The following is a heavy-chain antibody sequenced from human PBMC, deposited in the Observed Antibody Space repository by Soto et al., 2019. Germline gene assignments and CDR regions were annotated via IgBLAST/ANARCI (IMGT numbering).Heavy chain of an antibody. J-gene: IGHJ6*02. D-gene: IGHD6-19*01. CDR1: GFTFSSYN. V-gene: IGHV3-48*02. CDR3: ARDSGYSSGYSMDV. CDR2: ITGGSSTI. Sequence: GGSLRLSCAASGFTFSSYNMNWVRQAPGKGLEWVSYITGGSSTIYYADSVKGRFTISRDNAKNSLFPQMNSLRDEDTAVYYCARDSGYSSGYSMDVWGQGTTVTVSS.